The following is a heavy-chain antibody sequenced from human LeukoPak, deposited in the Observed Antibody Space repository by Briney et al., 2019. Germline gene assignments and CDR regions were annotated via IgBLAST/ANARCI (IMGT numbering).Heavy chain of an antibody. J-gene: IGHJ6*02. Sequence: ASVKVSCKASGYSFTRYAMNWVRQAPGQGLEWMGWINTNTGNPTYAQGFTGRFVFSLDTSVSTAYLQISSLKAEDTAVYYCARLHGGNSNYYYGMDVWGQETTVTVSS. CDR1: GYSFTRYA. CDR2: INTNTGNP. D-gene: IGHD4-23*01. CDR3: ARLHGGNSNYYYGMDV. V-gene: IGHV7-4-1*02.